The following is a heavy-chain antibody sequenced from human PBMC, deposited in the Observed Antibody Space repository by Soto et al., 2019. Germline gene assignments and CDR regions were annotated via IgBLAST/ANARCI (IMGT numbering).Heavy chain of an antibody. V-gene: IGHV3-49*04. CDR3: TARYYYDSSGYYLDFQH. J-gene: IGHJ1*01. Sequence: PGGSLRLSCTASGFTFGDYAMSWVRQAPGKGLEWVGFIRSKAYGGTTEYAASVKGRFTISRDDSKSIAYLQMNSLKTEDTAVYYCTARYYYDSSGYYLDFQHWGQGTLVTVSS. CDR2: IRSKAYGGTT. CDR1: GFTFGDYA. D-gene: IGHD3-22*01.